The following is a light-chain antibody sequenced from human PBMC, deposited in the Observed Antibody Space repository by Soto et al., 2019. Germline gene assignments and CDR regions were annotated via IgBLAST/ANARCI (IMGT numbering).Light chain of an antibody. CDR2: AAS. Sequence: DIQMTPSPSSLSASVGDRVTITCRASQSISSYLNWYQQKPGKAPKLLVYAASSLQSGVPSRFSGSGSGTDFTLTISSLQPEDFATYYCQQGYSFPVTFGGGTKVDIK. J-gene: IGKJ4*01. CDR1: QSISSY. V-gene: IGKV1-39*01. CDR3: QQGYSFPVT.